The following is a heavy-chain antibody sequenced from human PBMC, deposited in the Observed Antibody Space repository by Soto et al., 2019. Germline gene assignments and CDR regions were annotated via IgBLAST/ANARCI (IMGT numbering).Heavy chain of an antibody. D-gene: IGHD2-8*02. CDR3: VASTGWIFDH. Sequence: DVVLVESGGGLVQPGESLRLSCAASGFTFNTHWMTWVRQAPGKGPEWVASINKDGTVKDYLESLQDRFTIARYDVKKSVYLAVNSLRAVDTCVDYWVASTGWIFDHWGQGILVTVSS. CDR1: GFTFNTHW. V-gene: IGHV3-7*03. CDR2: INKDGTVK. J-gene: IGHJ4*02.